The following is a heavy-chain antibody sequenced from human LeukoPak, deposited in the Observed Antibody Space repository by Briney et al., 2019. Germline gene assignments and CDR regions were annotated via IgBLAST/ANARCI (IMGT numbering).Heavy chain of an antibody. J-gene: IGHJ4*02. D-gene: IGHD3-10*01. CDR3: ARGRSDYYLDS. V-gene: IGHV1-2*02. Sequence: ASVRVSFTASGYTFTDYYMHWVRQAPGHGGEWMGWIYPDSGGTNYAQKFQGRVTMTRDTSISTAYMGLSRLTSDDTAVYYCARGRSDYYLDSWGQGTLVTVSS. CDR2: IYPDSGGT. CDR1: GYTFTDYY.